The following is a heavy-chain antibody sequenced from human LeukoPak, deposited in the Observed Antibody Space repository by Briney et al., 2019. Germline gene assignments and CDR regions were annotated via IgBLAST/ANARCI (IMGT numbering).Heavy chain of an antibody. Sequence: SETLSLTCTVSGGSISSSSYYWGWIRQPPGKGLEWIGSIYYSGSTYYNPSLKSRVTISVDTSKNQFSLKLSSVTAADTAVYYCAREGYSSSSGLGYYFDYWGQGTLVTVSS. V-gene: IGHV4-39*07. CDR1: GGSISSSSYY. D-gene: IGHD6-6*01. CDR3: AREGYSSSSGLGYYFDY. CDR2: IYYSGST. J-gene: IGHJ4*02.